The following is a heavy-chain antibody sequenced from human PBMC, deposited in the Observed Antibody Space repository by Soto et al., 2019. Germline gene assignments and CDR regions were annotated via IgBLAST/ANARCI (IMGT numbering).Heavy chain of an antibody. J-gene: IGHJ5*02. CDR2: IYPGDSDT. V-gene: IGHV5-51*01. Sequence: GESLKISCKGSGYSFTSYWIGWVRQMPGKGLEWMGIIYPGDSDTRYSPSFQGQVTISADKSISTACLQWSSLKASDTAMYYCARSGVGAKFYNWFDPWGQGTLVTVSS. D-gene: IGHD1-26*01. CDR3: ARSGVGAKFYNWFDP. CDR1: GYSFTSYW.